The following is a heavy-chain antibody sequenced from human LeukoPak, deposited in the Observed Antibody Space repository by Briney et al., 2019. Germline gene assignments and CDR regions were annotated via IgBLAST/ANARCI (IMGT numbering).Heavy chain of an antibody. Sequence: SEALSLTCTVSGGSISGYYWSWIRQSPGRALEWIGYIYVSGATSYNPSLESRVSISEDTSKNQFSLRLSSVTAAETAVYYCATHPPEYYDSSGFAFDLWGQGTMVTVSS. CDR3: ATHPPEYYDSSGFAFDL. CDR2: IYVSGAT. V-gene: IGHV4-59*08. J-gene: IGHJ3*01. D-gene: IGHD3-22*01. CDR1: GGSISGYY.